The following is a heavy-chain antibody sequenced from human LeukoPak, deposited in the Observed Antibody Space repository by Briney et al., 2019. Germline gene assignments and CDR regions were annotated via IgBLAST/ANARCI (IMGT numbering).Heavy chain of an antibody. J-gene: IGHJ4*02. CDR2: IHYSRST. V-gene: IGHV4-61*01. CDR3: ARGHYYDSSGYLFDY. D-gene: IGHD3-22*01. Sequence: SEALSLTCTVSGGSVSSGSYYWSWIRQPPGKGLEWIGYIHYSRSTNYNPSLKSRVTISVDTSKNQFSLKLSSVTAADTAVYYCARGHYYDSSGYLFDYWGQGTLVTVSS. CDR1: GGSVSSGSYY.